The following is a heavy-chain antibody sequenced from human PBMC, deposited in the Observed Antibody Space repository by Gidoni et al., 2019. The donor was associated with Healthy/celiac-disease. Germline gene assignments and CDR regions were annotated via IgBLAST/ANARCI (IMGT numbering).Heavy chain of an antibody. Sequence: QVQLQESGPGLVKPSQTLSLTCTVSGGSISSGDDYGSWIRPPPGKGLELIGYIYDSGGTYYHPSRKSRVTISVDTSKHQFSLKLSSVTAADPALYYCASVPRDVNLGGPRYWFDPWGQGTLVTVSS. CDR1: GGSISSGDDY. V-gene: IGHV4-30-4*01. D-gene: IGHD3-16*01. CDR3: ASVPRDVNLGGPRYWFDP. J-gene: IGHJ5*02. CDR2: IYDSGGT.